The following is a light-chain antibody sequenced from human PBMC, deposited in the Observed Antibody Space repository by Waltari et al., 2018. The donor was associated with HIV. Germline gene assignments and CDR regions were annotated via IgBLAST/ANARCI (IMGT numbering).Light chain of an antibody. J-gene: IGLJ3*02. CDR2: SNN. Sequence: QSVLTQPPSASGTPGQRVTISCSGSSSNIGSNTVNWYQLLPGTAPKLLIYSNNQPPSGVPDRFSCSNSGPSASLAISGLQSWDEADYYCATWDDSLNAWVFGGGTKLTVL. V-gene: IGLV1-44*01. CDR3: ATWDDSLNAWV. CDR1: SSNIGSNT.